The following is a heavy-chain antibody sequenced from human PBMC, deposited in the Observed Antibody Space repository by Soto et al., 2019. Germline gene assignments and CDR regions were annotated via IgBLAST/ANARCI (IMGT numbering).Heavy chain of an antibody. CDR2: IYRTGST. CDR1: GGSFTSNNW. V-gene: IGHV4-4*02. D-gene: IGHD1-7*01. Sequence: LSLTCAVSGGSFTSNNWWTWVRQPPGQGLEWIGEIYRTGSTNYNPSLKSRVTISLDKSENQFSLKVTSLTAADTAVYYCASRDPGTSVDYWGQGTLVTAPQ. J-gene: IGHJ4*02. CDR3: ASRDPGTSVDY.